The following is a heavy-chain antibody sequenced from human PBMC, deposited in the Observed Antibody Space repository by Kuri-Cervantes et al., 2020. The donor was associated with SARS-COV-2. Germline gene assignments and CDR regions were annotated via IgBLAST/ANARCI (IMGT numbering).Heavy chain of an antibody. CDR3: ARDRTTAMATYYYYYYMDV. D-gene: IGHD5-18*01. CDR1: GGTFSSYA. V-gene: IGHV1-69*06. Sequence: SVKVSCNASGGTFSSYAISWVRQAPGQGLEWMGRIIPIFGTANYAQKFQGRVTITADKSTSTAYMELSSLRSDDTAVYYCARDRTTAMATYYYYYYMDVWGKGTMVTVSS. J-gene: IGHJ6*03. CDR2: IIPIFGTA.